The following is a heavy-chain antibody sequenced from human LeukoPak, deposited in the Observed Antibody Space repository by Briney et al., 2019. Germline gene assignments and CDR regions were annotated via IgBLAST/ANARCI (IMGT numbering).Heavy chain of an antibody. J-gene: IGHJ4*02. CDR2: ISDSGGST. Sequence: GGSLRLSCAASGFTFYNYAMSWVRQAPGKGLEWVSTISDSGGSTYYADSVKGRFTISRDNSKNTLYLRMNSLRAEDTAVYYCAKGTLYYGSGSYPRYWGQGTLVTVSS. CDR3: AKGTLYYGSGSYPRY. D-gene: IGHD3-10*01. V-gene: IGHV3-23*01. CDR1: GFTFYNYA.